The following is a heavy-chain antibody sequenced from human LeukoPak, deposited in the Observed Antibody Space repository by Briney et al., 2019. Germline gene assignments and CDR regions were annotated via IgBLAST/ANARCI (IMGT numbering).Heavy chain of an antibody. Sequence: PGGSLRLSCAASGFTVSSNYMSWVRQAPGKGLEWVSVIYSGGSTYYADSVKGRFTISRDNSKNTLYIQMNSLRAEDTAVYYCARETYYYDSSGYEGAYYFDYWGQGTLVTVSS. CDR1: GFTVSSNY. CDR2: IYSGGST. CDR3: ARETYYYDSSGYEGAYYFDY. J-gene: IGHJ4*02. V-gene: IGHV3-53*01. D-gene: IGHD3-22*01.